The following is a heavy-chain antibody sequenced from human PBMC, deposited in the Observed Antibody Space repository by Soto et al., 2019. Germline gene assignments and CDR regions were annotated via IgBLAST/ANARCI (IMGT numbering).Heavy chain of an antibody. J-gene: IGHJ5*02. V-gene: IGHV2-5*02. CDR3: ALLPRSIVRHVCWFDH. CDR2: IYWDDDK. Sequence: QITLKESGPTLVKPTQTLTLTCTFSGFSLSTSGVGVGWIRQPPGKALEWLALIYWDDDKRYSPSLKSRLTTTQDTPKNQVVLTMTNMDPVDTPTYYCALLPRSIVRHVCWFDHCGQGTLVTVSS. CDR1: GFSLSTSGVG. D-gene: IGHD3-10*01.